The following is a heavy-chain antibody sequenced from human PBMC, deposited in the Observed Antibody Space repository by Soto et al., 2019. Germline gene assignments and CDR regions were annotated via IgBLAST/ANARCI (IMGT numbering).Heavy chain of an antibody. CDR2: RHYSGYT. V-gene: IGHV4-59*01. CDR3: ARDEIRRSYGIRASDYYYYGVDV. D-gene: IGHD5-18*01. CDR1: GGSISNYY. Sequence: SETLALACTVSGGSISNYYLTWIRQPPGKGLEWIVCRHYSGYTNYNPSLKSRVTISVDTSNNQFSLQLSSVTAAHTAVYYCARDEIRRSYGIRASDYYYYGVDVCGQGTTVTVSS. J-gene: IGHJ6*02.